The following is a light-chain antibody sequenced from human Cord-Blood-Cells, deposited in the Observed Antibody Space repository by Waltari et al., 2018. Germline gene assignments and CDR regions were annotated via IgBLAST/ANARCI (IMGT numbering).Light chain of an antibody. CDR2: DVS. V-gene: IGLV2-14*03. J-gene: IGLJ1*01. Sequence: QSALTPPASVSGSPGQSITISCTGTSRDVGGYNYVSWYQQHPGKAPKRMIYDVSNRPSGVSNRFSGSKSGNTASLTISGLQAEDEADYYCSSYTSSSTLVFGTGTKVTVL. CDR1: SRDVGGYNY. CDR3: SSYTSSSTLV.